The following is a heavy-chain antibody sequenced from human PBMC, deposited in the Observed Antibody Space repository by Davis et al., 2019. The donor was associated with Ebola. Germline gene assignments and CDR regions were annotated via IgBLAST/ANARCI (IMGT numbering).Heavy chain of an antibody. D-gene: IGHD3-3*02. CDR1: GGSFSGYY. CDR2: IYYSGST. V-gene: IGHV4-59*01. J-gene: IGHJ6*02. CDR3: ARSQLIFSYYYYGMDV. Sequence: MPSETLSLTCAVYGGSFSGYYWSWIRQPPGKGLEWIGYIYYSGSTNYNPSPKSRVTISVDTSKNQFSLKLSSVTAADTAVYYCARSQLIFSYYYYGMDVWGQGTTVTVSS.